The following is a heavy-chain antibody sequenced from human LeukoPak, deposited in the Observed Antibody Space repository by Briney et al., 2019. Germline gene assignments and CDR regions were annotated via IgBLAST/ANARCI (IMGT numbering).Heavy chain of an antibody. J-gene: IGHJ4*02. D-gene: IGHD3-9*01. CDR3: ARGLRYYDILTGYYTYYFDY. CDR1: GGSISSYY. V-gene: IGHV4-34*01. CDR2: INHSGST. Sequence: SETLSLTCTVSGGSISSYYWSWIRQPPGKGLEWIGEINHSGSTNYNPSLKSRVTISVDTSKNQFSLKLSSVTAADTAVYYCARGLRYYDILTGYYTYYFDYWGQGTLVTVSS.